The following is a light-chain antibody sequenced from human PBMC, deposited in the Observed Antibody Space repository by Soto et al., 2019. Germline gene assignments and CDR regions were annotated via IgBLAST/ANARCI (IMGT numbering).Light chain of an antibody. Sequence: EIVMTQSPATLSVSPGERATLSCRASQSFSSNLAWYQQKPGQAPRLLIYGASTRATGIPARFSGSGSGTEVTLTISSLQSEDFAVYYCQQYNNWPTLGQGTKLEIK. V-gene: IGKV3-15*01. J-gene: IGKJ2*01. CDR1: QSFSSN. CDR2: GAS. CDR3: QQYNNWPT.